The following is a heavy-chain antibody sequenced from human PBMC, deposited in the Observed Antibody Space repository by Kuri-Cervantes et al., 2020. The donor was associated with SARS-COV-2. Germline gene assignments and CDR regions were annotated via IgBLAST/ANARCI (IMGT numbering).Heavy chain of an antibody. V-gene: IGHV3-23*01. J-gene: IGHJ3*02. Sequence: GGSLRLSCAASGVTFSSYSMNWGRQAPGKGLEWVSAISGSGGSTYYADSVKGRFTISRDNSKNTLYLQMNSLRAEDTAVYYCAKDPYSTWTEVWWLAFDIWGQGTMVTVSS. CDR1: GVTFSSYS. CDR2: ISGSGGST. CDR3: AKDPYSTWTEVWWLAFDI. D-gene: IGHD2-15*01.